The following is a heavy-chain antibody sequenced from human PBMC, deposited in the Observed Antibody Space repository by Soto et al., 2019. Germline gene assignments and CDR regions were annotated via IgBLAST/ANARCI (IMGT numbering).Heavy chain of an antibody. CDR3: ARDYDILTGYQRFDY. J-gene: IGHJ4*02. D-gene: IGHD3-9*01. CDR1: GYTFTSYG. V-gene: IGHV1-18*01. Sequence: ASVKVSCKASGYTFTSYGISWVRQAPGQGLEWMGWISAYNGNTNYAQKLQGRVTMTTDTSTSTAYMELRSLRSDDTALYYCARDYDILTGYQRFDYWGQGTLVTVSS. CDR2: ISAYNGNT.